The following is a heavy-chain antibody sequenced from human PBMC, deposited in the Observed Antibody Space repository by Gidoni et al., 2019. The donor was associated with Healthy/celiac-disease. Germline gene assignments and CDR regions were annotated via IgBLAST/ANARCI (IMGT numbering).Heavy chain of an antibody. D-gene: IGHD3-3*01. CDR3: TRDLDFWSGYYPARDYYFDY. V-gene: IGHV3-49*03. CDR1: GFTFGDYA. J-gene: IGHJ4*02. Sequence: EVQLVESGGGLVQPGRSLRLSCTASGFTFGDYAMSWFRQAPGKGLEWVGFIRSKAYGGTTEYAASVKGRFTISRDDSKSIAYLQMNSLKTEDTAVYYCTRDLDFWSGYYPARDYYFDYWGQGTLVTVSS. CDR2: IRSKAYGGTT.